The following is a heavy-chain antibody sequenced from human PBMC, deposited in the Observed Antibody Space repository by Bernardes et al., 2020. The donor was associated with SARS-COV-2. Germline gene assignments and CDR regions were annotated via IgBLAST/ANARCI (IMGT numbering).Heavy chain of an antibody. CDR3: ARDGASNYRIYYYYGMDV. J-gene: IGHJ6*02. CDR2: IKQDGSEK. Sequence: GGSLRLSCAASGFTFSSYWMSWVRQAPGKGLEWVANIKQDGSEKYYVDSVKGRFTISRDNAKNSLYLQMNSLRAEDTAVYYCARDGASNYRIYYYYGMDVWGQGTTVTVSS. CDR1: GFTFSSYW. D-gene: IGHD4-4*01. V-gene: IGHV3-7*01.